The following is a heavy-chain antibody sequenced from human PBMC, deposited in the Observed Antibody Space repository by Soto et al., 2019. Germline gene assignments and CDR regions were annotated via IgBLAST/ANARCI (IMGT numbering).Heavy chain of an antibody. CDR1: GFTFSSYA. J-gene: IGHJ4*02. Sequence: GGSLRLSCAASGFTFSSYAMHWVRQAPGKGLEWVAVISYDGSNKYYADSVKGRFTISRDNSKNTLYLQMNSLRAEDTAVYYCAREKLAAASLDYWGQGXLVTVYS. D-gene: IGHD6-25*01. CDR3: AREKLAAASLDY. CDR2: ISYDGSNK. V-gene: IGHV3-30-3*01.